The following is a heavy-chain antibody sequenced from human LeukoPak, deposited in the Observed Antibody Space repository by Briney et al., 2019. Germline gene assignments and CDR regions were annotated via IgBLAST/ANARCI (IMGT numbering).Heavy chain of an antibody. V-gene: IGHV3-15*01. D-gene: IGHD3-9*01. CDR3: TAYYDFLTGYNTRRDY. J-gene: IGHJ4*02. CDR2: IRSKNDGRTT. CDR1: GFPFTIAW. Sequence: GGSLRLSCAASGFPFTIAWMSWVRQAPGNGLEWIGRIRSKNDGRTTDYAAPVKGKFTISRDDSKSTLYLHMSSLTTEDTAIYSCTAYYDFLTGYNTRRDYWGRGTLVTVSP.